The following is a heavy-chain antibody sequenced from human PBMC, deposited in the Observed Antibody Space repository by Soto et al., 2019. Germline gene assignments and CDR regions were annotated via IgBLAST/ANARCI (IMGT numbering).Heavy chain of an antibody. CDR1: GFTFSYYT. CDR2: ISYDGSNK. D-gene: IGHD3-9*01. CDR3: AELTGGFDFDWLTHPLGDY. Sequence: GGSLRLSCAASGFTFSYYTMHWVRQAPGKGLEWVAVISYDGSNKYYADSVKGRFTISRDNSKNTLYLQMNSLRAEDTAVYYCAELTGGFDFDWLTHPLGDYWGQGTLVTVSS. V-gene: IGHV3-30-3*01. J-gene: IGHJ4*02.